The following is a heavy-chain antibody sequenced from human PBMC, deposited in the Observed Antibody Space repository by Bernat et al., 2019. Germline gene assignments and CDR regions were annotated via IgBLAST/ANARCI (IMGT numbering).Heavy chain of an antibody. V-gene: IGHV4-4*02. CDR3: ATPWRATYYYGSSGYYGWDAFDT. D-gene: IGHD3-22*01. Sequence: QVQLQESGPGLVKPSGILSLTCAVSGGSITSSHLWSWIRQPPEKGLEWIGEIFHSGSTKYNPSLESRVTISVDKSKNQFSLELNSVTGADTAVYYCATPWRATYYYGSSGYYGWDAFDTWGQGTMVTVSS. J-gene: IGHJ3*02. CDR2: IFHSGST. CDR1: GGSITSSHL.